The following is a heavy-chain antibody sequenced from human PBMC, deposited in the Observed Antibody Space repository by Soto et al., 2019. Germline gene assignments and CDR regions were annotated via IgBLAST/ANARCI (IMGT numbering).Heavy chain of an antibody. Sequence: SETLSLTCTVSGGSISSSSYYWGWIRQPPGKGLEWIGSIYYSGSTYYNPSLKSRVTISVDTSKNQFSLKLSSVTAADTAVYYCARPSPHYDFWSGGFDPWGQGTLVTVSS. D-gene: IGHD3-3*01. CDR1: GGSISSSSYY. J-gene: IGHJ5*02. CDR3: ARPSPHYDFWSGGFDP. CDR2: IYYSGST. V-gene: IGHV4-39*01.